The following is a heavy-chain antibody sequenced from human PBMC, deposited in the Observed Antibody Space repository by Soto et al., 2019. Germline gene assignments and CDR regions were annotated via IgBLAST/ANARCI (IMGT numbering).Heavy chain of an antibody. CDR3: ARDGAPNTVTRENWFDP. V-gene: IGHV4-31*03. J-gene: IGHJ5*02. CDR2: IYYSGST. CDR1: GGSISSGGYY. D-gene: IGHD4-17*01. Sequence: QVQLQESGPGLVKPSQTLSLTCTVSGGSISSGGYYWSWIRQHPGKGLEWIGYIYYSGSTYYNPSLKSRVNISVDTSKNQFSLELSSVTAADTAVYYCARDGAPNTVTRENWFDPWGQGTLVTVSS.